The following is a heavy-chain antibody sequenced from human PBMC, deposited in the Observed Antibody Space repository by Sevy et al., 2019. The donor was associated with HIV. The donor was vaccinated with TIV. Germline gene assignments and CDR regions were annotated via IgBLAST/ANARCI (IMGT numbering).Heavy chain of an antibody. V-gene: IGHV1-18*01. CDR3: ARVPTYYYGSATYFDY. D-gene: IGHD3-10*01. CDR1: GYTFASNG. J-gene: IGHJ4*02. Sequence: ASVKVSCKASGYTFASNGISWVRQAPGQGLEWMGWIGIYNGNAKSAQKFQGRFTMTTDTSTSTAYMELGSLRSEDTAVYYCARVPTYYYGSATYFDYWGQGTLVTVSS. CDR2: IGIYNGNA.